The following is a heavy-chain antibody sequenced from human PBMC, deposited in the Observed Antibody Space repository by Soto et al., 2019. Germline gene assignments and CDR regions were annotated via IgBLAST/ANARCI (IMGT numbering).Heavy chain of an antibody. D-gene: IGHD6-6*01. CDR3: ARVMSIKNAFDI. V-gene: IGHV1-69*06. CDR1: GGTFSSYA. J-gene: IGHJ3*02. Sequence: VASVKVSCKASGGTFSSYAISWVRQAPGQGLEWMGGIIPIFGTANYAQKFQGRVTITADKSTSTAYMELSSLRSEDTAAYYCARVMSIKNAFDIWGQGTMVTVSS. CDR2: IIPIFGTA.